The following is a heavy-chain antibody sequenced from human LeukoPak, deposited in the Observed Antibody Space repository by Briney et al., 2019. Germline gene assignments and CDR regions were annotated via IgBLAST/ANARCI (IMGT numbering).Heavy chain of an antibody. D-gene: IGHD3-22*01. Sequence: ASVKVSCKASGGTFSSYAISWVRQAPGQGLEWMGRIIPILGIANYAQKFQGRVTITADKSTSTAYMELSSLRSEDTAVYYCAAGYYCDSSGYYSWGQGTLVTVSS. CDR3: AAGYYCDSSGYYS. J-gene: IGHJ4*02. CDR1: GGTFSSYA. CDR2: IIPILGIA. V-gene: IGHV1-69*04.